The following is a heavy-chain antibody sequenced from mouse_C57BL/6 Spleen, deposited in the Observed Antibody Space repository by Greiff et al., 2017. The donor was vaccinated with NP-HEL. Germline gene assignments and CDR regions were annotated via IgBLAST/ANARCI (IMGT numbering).Heavy chain of an antibody. J-gene: IGHJ2*01. Sequence: EVQLVESGGGLVKPGGSLKLSCAASGFTFSSYAMSWVRQTPEKRLEWVATISDGGSYTYYPDNVKGRFTISRDNAKSNLYLQMSHLKSEDTAMYYCARWLRRSFDYWGQGTTLTVSS. D-gene: IGHD2-2*01. CDR3: ARWLRRSFDY. CDR2: ISDGGSYT. V-gene: IGHV5-4*01. CDR1: GFTFSSYA.